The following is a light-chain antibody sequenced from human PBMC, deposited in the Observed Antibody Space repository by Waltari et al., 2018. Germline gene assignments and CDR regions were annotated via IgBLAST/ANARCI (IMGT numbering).Light chain of an antibody. J-gene: IGKJ4*01. CDR1: QSVSSY. Sequence: EIVLTQSPATLSLSPGERATLSCRASQSVSSYLAWYQQKPGQAPRLPIYDASDWATGIPARFSGSGCGTEFDFTISSLELEDDDVAVCQWRRNWDSLTFGGGTKVEIK. CDR2: DAS. V-gene: IGKV3-11*01. CDR3: QWRRNWDSLT.